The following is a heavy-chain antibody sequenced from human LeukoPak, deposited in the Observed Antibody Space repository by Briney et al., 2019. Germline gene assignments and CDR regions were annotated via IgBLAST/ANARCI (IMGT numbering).Heavy chain of an antibody. CDR3: SRTISTYDFWSPKSQTGWFDP. CDR1: GFNFGDFP. D-gene: IGHD3-3*01. CDR2: IRSEAYGCTR. Sequence: PGGSLRLSCTASGFNFGDFPMNWFRQAPGKGLEWVGFIRSEAYGCTREYAASVKGRFTISRDDSKSIAYLQMNSLKSEDTAVYYCSRTISTYDFWSPKSQTGWFDPWGQGTLVTVSS. V-gene: IGHV3-49*03. J-gene: IGHJ5*02.